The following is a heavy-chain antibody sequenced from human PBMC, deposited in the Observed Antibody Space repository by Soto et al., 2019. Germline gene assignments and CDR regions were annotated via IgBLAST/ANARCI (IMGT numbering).Heavy chain of an antibody. CDR1: GFSFGAYT. D-gene: IGHD3-22*01. J-gene: IGHJ4*02. V-gene: IGHV3-21*06. CDR3: AIRASYYDSSGYFDY. Sequence: PGGSLRLSCEASGFSFGAYTMNWVRQAPGKGLEWVSSIRGSGEYSYYADSVKGRFTISRDNAKNSLFLQMNSLRVEDTAVYYCAIRASYYDSSGYFDYWGQGTLVTVSS. CDR2: IRGSGEYS.